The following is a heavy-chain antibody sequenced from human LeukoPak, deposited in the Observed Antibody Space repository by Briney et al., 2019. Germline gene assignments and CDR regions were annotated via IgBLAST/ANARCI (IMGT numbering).Heavy chain of an antibody. J-gene: IGHJ4*02. CDR3: ARTRVVVLRRATEFDY. CDR1: GGSFSGYY. D-gene: IGHD3-22*01. V-gene: IGHV4-34*01. CDR2: INHSRST. Sequence: SETLSLTCAVYGGSFSGYYWSWIRHPPGKGLEWIGEINHSRSTNYNPSLKSRVTISVDTSKNQFSLKLSSVTAADTAVYYCARTRVVVLRRATEFDYWGQGTMVTVSS.